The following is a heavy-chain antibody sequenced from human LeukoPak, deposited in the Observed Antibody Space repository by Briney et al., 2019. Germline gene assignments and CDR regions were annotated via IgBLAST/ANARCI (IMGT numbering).Heavy chain of an antibody. J-gene: IGHJ6*03. CDR3: ARGGYSNGYYNYFMDV. D-gene: IGHD4-11*01. CDR2: LYHSGST. V-gene: IGHV4-38-2*01. Sequence: SETLSLTCAVSGYSISSGYYWGWIRQPPGKGLEWIGSLYHSGSTYYNPSLKSRVIISVDTSKNQFSLKLTSVTAADTAVYYCARGGYSNGYYNYFMDVWGKGTTVTVSS. CDR1: GYSISSGYY.